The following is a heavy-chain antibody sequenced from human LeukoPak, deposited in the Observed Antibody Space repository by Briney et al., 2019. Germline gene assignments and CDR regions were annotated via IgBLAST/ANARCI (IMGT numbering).Heavy chain of an antibody. V-gene: IGHV4-61*02. Sequence: SQTLSLTCTVSGDSISSGDYYWSWIRQPAGKGLEWIGRISSSGSTNYNPSLKSRVTISVDTSKNQFSLKLSSVTAADTAVYYCARVGIAVARTDYYYYYMDVWGKGTTVTVSS. CDR3: ARVGIAVARTDYYYYYMDV. J-gene: IGHJ6*03. CDR2: ISSSGST. CDR1: GDSISSGDYY. D-gene: IGHD6-19*01.